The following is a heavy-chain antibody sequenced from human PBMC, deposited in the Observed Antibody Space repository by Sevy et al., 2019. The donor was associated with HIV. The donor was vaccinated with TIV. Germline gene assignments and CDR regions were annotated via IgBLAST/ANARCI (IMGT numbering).Heavy chain of an antibody. CDR1: GFTFSNYA. CDR3: AKDIVILVGDAFDI. V-gene: IGHV3-23*01. CDR2: ISGSGSGSGT. Sequence: GGSLRLSCTASGFTFSNYAMNWVRQAPGKGLEWVSGISGSGSGSGTYYADSLKGRFTVSRDNSKNTLYLQMNSLRAEDTAVYYCAKDIVILVGDAFDIWGQGTMVTVSS. J-gene: IGHJ3*02. D-gene: IGHD3-22*01.